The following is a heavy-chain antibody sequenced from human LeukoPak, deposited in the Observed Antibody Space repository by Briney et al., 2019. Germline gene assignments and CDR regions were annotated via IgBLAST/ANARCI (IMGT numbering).Heavy chain of an antibody. J-gene: IGHJ4*02. CDR1: GFTFSSYW. V-gene: IGHV3-7*01. D-gene: IGHD3-10*01. Sequence: PGGSLRLSCAASGFTFSSYWMSWVRQAPRKGLEWVANIKQDGSEKYYVDSVKGRFTISRDNAKNSLYLQMNSLRAEDTAVYYCARTSMVRGVIPFDYWGQGTLVTVSS. CDR3: ARTSMVRGVIPFDY. CDR2: IKQDGSEK.